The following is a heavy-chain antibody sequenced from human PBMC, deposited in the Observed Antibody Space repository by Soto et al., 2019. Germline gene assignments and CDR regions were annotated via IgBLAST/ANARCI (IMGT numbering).Heavy chain of an antibody. Sequence: SETLSLTCTVSGGSISSYYWSWIRQPPGKGLEWIGYIYYSGSTNYNPSLKSRVTISVDTSKNQFSLKLSSVTAADTAVYYCARVAFGGVIVKAPYYFVYWGQGTLVTVSS. J-gene: IGHJ4*02. V-gene: IGHV4-59*01. CDR1: GGSISSYY. CDR3: ARVAFGGVIVKAPYYFVY. D-gene: IGHD3-16*02. CDR2: IYYSGST.